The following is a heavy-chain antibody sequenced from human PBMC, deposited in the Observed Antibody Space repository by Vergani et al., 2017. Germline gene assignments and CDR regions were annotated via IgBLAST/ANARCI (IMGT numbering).Heavy chain of an antibody. Sequence: VRLVKPGEGLVRPGGSLRPSWVVPGFALNRHAMYWVRQAPGKGLEWVVGISFDGTNEYYPDLVKGRFTISRDIAKNTLYLQVRSLRLEDTGVYHCVRDRGLCAGGRCYTEAWDYWGQGTPVTVSS. V-gene: IGHV3-30-3*01. CDR3: VRDRGLCAGGRCYTEAWDY. J-gene: IGHJ4*02. CDR1: GFALNRHA. CDR2: ISFDGTNE. D-gene: IGHD2-2*02.